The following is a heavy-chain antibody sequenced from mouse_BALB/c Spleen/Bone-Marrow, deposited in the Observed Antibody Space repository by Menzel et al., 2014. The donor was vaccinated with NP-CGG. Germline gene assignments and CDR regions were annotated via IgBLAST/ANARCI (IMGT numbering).Heavy chain of an antibody. CDR1: GFSLTSYG. Sequence: VQLQQSGPGLVQPSQRLSITCTVSGFSLTSYGVHWVRQSPGKGLEWLGVIWSGGSTDYNAAYISRLSISKDNSKSQVFFKMNSLQANDTAIYYCARSSHYYGYYYAMDYWGQGTSVTVSS. V-gene: IGHV2-2*02. D-gene: IGHD1-2*01. J-gene: IGHJ4*01. CDR2: IWSGGST. CDR3: ARSSHYYGYYYAMDY.